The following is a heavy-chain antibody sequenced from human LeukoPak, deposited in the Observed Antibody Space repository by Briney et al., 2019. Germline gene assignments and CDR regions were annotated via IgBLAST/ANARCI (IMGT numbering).Heavy chain of an antibody. CDR2: ISGSGGST. V-gene: IGHV3-23*01. CDR1: GFTFSSYA. CDR3: ATDTMVRGVITPLYYYYGMDV. D-gene: IGHD3-10*01. J-gene: IGHJ6*02. Sequence: GGSLRLSCAASGFTFSSYAMSWVRQAPGKGLEWVSAISGSGGSTHYADSVKGRFTISRDNSKNTLYLQMNSLRAEDTAVYYCATDTMVRGVITPLYYYYGMDVWGQGTTVTVSS.